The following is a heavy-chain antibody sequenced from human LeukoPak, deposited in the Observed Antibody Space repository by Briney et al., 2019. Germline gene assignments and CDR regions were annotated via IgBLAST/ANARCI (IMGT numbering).Heavy chain of an antibody. D-gene: IGHD6-13*01. V-gene: IGHV3-53*01. CDR2: IYSGGST. CDR1: GFTASSNY. CDR3: ARDRTAAGLFDS. Sequence: GGSLRLSCAASGFTASSNYMSWVRQAPGKGLEWVSVIYSGGSTYYADSVKGRFTISRDNAKNSLYLQMNSLRAEDTAVYYCARDRTAAGLFDSWGQGTLVTVSS. J-gene: IGHJ4*02.